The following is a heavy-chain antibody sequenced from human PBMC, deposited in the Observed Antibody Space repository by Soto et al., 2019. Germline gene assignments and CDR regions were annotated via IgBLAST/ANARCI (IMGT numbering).Heavy chain of an antibody. CDR2: ISPYNGRT. V-gene: IGHV1-18*01. CDR1: GYSFTSYG. Sequence: ASVKVSCKASGYSFTSYGIAWLRQVPGQGAEWMGWISPYNGRTNYPQNVQARVVMTADTYTNIVYLELRSLRSDDTAMYYCGRCRTDSYAMDVWGQGTTVTVSS. D-gene: IGHD1-1*01. CDR3: GRCRTDSYAMDV. J-gene: IGHJ6*02.